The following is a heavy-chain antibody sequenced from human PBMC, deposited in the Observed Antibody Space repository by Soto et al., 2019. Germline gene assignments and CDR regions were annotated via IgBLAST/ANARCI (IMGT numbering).Heavy chain of an antibody. CDR1: GGTFTNYD. Sequence: QVQLVQSGAEVKKPGASLKVSCKTSGGTFTNYDFHWVRQAPGHGLEWLGGGTPTYGSSNYAQRFQGRVNITADISTRTAYMELSSLRSDDTAVYYCARGPRGWDPLESLDSWGQGTVVIVSS. V-gene: IGHV1-69*06. J-gene: IGHJ4*02. D-gene: IGHD1-26*01. CDR2: GTPTYGSS. CDR3: ARGPRGWDPLESLDS.